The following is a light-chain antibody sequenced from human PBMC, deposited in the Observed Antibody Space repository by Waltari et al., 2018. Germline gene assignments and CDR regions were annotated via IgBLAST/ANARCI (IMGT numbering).Light chain of an antibody. CDR3: QSYDSSLSGSV. CDR2: GNS. J-gene: IGLJ2*01. Sequence: QSVLTQPPSVSGAPGQRVTISCTGSRSHIGAGYAVPWYQQLPGTAAKLLIYGNSNRPSGVPDRFSGSKSGTAASRAITGLQAEDESDYYCQSYDSSLSGSVFGGGTKLTVL. CDR1: RSHIGAGYA. V-gene: IGLV1-40*01.